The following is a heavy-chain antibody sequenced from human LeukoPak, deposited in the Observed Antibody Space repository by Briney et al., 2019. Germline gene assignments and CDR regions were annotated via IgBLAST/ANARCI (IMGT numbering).Heavy chain of an antibody. D-gene: IGHD3-9*01. J-gene: IGHJ6*02. CDR2: ISYDGSNK. V-gene: IGHV3-30*18. Sequence: PGGSLRLSCAASGFTFSSYGMHWVRQAPGKGLEWVAVISYDGSNKYYADSVKGRFTISRDNSKNTLYLQMNSLRAEDTAVYYCAKVLRYFDWFFLDVWGQGTTVTVSS. CDR1: GFTFSSYG. CDR3: AKVLRYFDWFFLDV.